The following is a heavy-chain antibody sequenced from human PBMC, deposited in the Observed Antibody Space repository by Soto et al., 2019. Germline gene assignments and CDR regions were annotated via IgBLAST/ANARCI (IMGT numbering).Heavy chain of an antibody. CDR2: IYHSGST. J-gene: IGHJ4*02. CDR1: GGSISSGGYS. D-gene: IGHD4-17*01. Sequence: PSETLSLTCAVSGGSISSGGYSWSWIRQPPGKGLEWIGYIYHSGSTYYNPSLKSRVTISVDTSKNQFSLKLSSVTAADTAVYYCARGHEYGDYFDYWGQGTLVTVYS. V-gene: IGHV4-30-2*01. CDR3: ARGHEYGDYFDY.